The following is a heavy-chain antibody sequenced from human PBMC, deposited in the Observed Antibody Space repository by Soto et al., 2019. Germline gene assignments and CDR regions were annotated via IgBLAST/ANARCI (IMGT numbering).Heavy chain of an antibody. CDR2: IYYSGST. J-gene: IGHJ4*01. CDR3: ARTGGSWPPFYL. D-gene: IGHD1-26*01. V-gene: IGHV4-59*01. Sequence: QVQLQESGPGLVKPSETLSLTCTVSGGSISSNYWSWIRQPPGRGLEWIGYIYYSGSTNYNPSLRSRVNLSGDTAKDQFSLNLSSGTAAEKAVYYCARTGGSWPPFYLWGQGSLVTVSS. CDR1: GGSISSNY.